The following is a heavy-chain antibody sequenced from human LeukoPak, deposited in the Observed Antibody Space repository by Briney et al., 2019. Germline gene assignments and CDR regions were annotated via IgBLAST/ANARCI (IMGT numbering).Heavy chain of an antibody. Sequence: PSETLSLTCAVYGGSFSGYYWSWIRQPPGKGLEWIGEINHSGSTNYNPSLKSRVTISVDTSKNQFSLKLSSVTAADTAVYYCARTRFYYDSSGYSTGYFDYWGQGTLVTVSS. CDR2: INHSGST. V-gene: IGHV4-34*01. D-gene: IGHD3-22*01. CDR1: GGSFSGYY. CDR3: ARTRFYYDSSGYSTGYFDY. J-gene: IGHJ4*02.